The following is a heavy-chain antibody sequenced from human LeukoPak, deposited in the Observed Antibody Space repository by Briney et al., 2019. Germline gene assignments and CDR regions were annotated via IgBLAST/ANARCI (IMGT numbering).Heavy chain of an antibody. CDR3: ARATYYYGSGSYGGYYYYYMDV. CDR1: GGSISSGSYY. Sequence: PSQTLSLTCTVSGGSISSGSYYWSWIRQPAGKGLECIGRIYTSGSTNYNPSLKSRVTISVDTSKNQFSLKLSSVTAADTAVYYCARATYYYGSGSYGGYYYYYMDVWGKGTTVTVSS. CDR2: IYTSGST. V-gene: IGHV4-61*02. J-gene: IGHJ6*03. D-gene: IGHD3-10*01.